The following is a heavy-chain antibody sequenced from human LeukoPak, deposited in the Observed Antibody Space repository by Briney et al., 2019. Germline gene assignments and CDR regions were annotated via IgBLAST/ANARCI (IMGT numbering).Heavy chain of an antibody. J-gene: IGHJ4*02. CDR2: INHSGST. Sequence: SSETLSLTCAVYGGSFSGYYWSWIRQPPGKGLEWIGEINHSGSTNYNPSLKSRVTISVDTSKNQFSLKLSSVTAADTAVYYCARGWNDYYRVVDYWGQGTLVTVSS. CDR3: ARGWNDYYRVVDY. D-gene: IGHD2-21*02. V-gene: IGHV4-34*01. CDR1: GGSFSGYY.